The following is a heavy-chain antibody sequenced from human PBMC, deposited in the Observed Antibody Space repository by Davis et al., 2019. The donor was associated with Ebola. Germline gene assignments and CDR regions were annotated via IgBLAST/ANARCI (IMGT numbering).Heavy chain of an antibody. Sequence: SETLSLTCTVSGGSISSYYWSWIRQPPGKGLEWIGYIYYSGSTNYNPFLKSRVTISVDTSKNQFSLKLSSVTAADTAVYYCARLSSTSSNWFDPWGQGTLVTVSS. J-gene: IGHJ5*02. CDR3: ARLSSTSSNWFDP. CDR2: IYYSGST. V-gene: IGHV4-59*01. CDR1: GGSISSYY. D-gene: IGHD2-2*01.